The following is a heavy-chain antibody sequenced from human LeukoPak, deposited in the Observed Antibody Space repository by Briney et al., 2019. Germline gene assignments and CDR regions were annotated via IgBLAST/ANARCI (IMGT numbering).Heavy chain of an antibody. CDR2: ISSSSSYI. J-gene: IGHJ4*02. CDR1: GFTFSSYS. Sequence: GGSLRLSCAASGFTFSSYSMNWVRQAPGKGLEWVSSISSSSSYIYYADSVKGRFTISRDNSKYTLYLQMNSLRAEDTAVYYCAKNAPRVVVVAATDYWGQGTLVTVSS. V-gene: IGHV3-21*04. CDR3: AKNAPRVVVVAATDY. D-gene: IGHD2-15*01.